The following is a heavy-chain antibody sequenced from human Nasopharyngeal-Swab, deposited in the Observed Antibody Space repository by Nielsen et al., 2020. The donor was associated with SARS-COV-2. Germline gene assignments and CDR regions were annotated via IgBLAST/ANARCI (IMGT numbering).Heavy chain of an antibody. CDR3: ARDRWTHYFDSSGYSGYFGY. CDR2: ISGTGSHI. V-gene: IGHV3-48*02. CDR1: GFTFENYA. Sequence: GGSLRLSCAASGFTFENYAMHWVRQAPGKGLEWVSYISGTGSHIYYADSVKGRFTISRDNAQKSLYLQMNSLRDEDTAVYYCARDRWTHYFDSSGYSGYFGYWGQGTLVTVSS. J-gene: IGHJ4*02. D-gene: IGHD3-22*01.